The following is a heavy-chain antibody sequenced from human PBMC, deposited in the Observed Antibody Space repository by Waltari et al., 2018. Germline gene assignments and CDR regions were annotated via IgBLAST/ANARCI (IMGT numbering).Heavy chain of an antibody. CDR1: GDSVSSNSAA. CDR2: TYYRSKWYI. CDR3: ARTTITVFGVVVGALDN. Sequence: QVQLQQSGPGLVKPSQTLSLTCAISGDSVSSNSAAWDWIRQSPSRGLEWLGRTYYRSKWYIHYAESVKSRMTINADTSKNEFSRQLTSVSPEDTGLYFCARTTITVFGVVVGALDNWGPGTLVTVSS. V-gene: IGHV6-1*01. J-gene: IGHJ4*02. D-gene: IGHD3-3*01.